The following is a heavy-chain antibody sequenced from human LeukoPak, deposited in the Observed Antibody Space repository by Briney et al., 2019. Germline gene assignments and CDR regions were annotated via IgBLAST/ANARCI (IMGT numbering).Heavy chain of an antibody. CDR2: IFPGNSDT. V-gene: IGHV5-51*01. Sequence: GESLKISCEGSGYSFTNYWIGWARQMPGKGLEWMAIIFPGNSDTIYSPSFQGQVTISADKSISTAYLQWRGLKASDTAMYYCVRHNNYALDYWGQGTLVTVSS. CDR3: VRHNNYALDY. D-gene: IGHD5-18*01. J-gene: IGHJ4*02. CDR1: GYSFTNYW.